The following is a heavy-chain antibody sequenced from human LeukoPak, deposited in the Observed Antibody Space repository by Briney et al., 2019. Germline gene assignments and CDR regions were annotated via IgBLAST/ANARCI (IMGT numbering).Heavy chain of an antibody. Sequence: GGSLRLSCAASGFTFSSYDMHWVRQATGKGLEWVSAIGTAGDTYCPGSVKGRFTISRENAKNSLYLQMNSLRAGDTAVYYCARVRTDYMDVWGKGTTVTVSS. V-gene: IGHV3-13*01. CDR1: GFTFSSYD. J-gene: IGHJ6*03. CDR2: IGTAGDT. CDR3: ARVRTDYMDV.